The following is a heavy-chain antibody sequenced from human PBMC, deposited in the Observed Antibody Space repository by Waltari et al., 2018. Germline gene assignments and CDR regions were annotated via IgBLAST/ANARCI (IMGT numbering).Heavy chain of an antibody. CDR3: AREARVGASASGGY. D-gene: IGHD1-26*01. CDR2: IYYNGGT. CDR1: GGSIRSSSYY. Sequence: QLQLQESGPGLVKPSETLSLTCTVSGGSIRSSSYYLGWIRQPPGKGLEWIGTIYYNGGTQHNPSLKSRVTISIDTSKNQFSLKLTSVTAADTAVYYCAREARVGASASGGYWGQGTLVTVSS. V-gene: IGHV4-39*07. J-gene: IGHJ4*02.